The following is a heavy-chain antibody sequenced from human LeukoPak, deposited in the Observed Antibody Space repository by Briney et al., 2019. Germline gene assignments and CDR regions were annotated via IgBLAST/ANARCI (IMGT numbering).Heavy chain of an antibody. V-gene: IGHV3-23*01. CDR1: GFTFSSYS. CDR3: AKGSIAAAGTHYYYYGMDV. CDR2: ISGSGGST. J-gene: IGHJ6*02. D-gene: IGHD6-13*01. Sequence: GGSLRLSCAASGFTFSSYSMNWVRQAPGKGLEWVSAISGSGGSTYYADSVKGRFTISRDNSKNTLYLQMNSLRAEDTAVYYCAKGSIAAAGTHYYYYGMDVWGQGTTVTVSS.